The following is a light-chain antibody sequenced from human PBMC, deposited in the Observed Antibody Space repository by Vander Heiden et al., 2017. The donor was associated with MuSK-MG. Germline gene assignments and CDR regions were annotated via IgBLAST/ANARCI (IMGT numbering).Light chain of an antibody. J-gene: IGKJ1*01. V-gene: IGKV1-16*02. CDR1: RDISNY. CDR3: QQYYTYPPT. CDR2: AAS. Sequence: DIQMTQSPSSLSASVGDRVTITCRGSRDISNYLAWFQQKPGKAPTSLIYAASSLQSGVPSKFSGSGSGTDFTLTISSLQPEDFATYYCQQYYTYPPTFGLGTKVEIK.